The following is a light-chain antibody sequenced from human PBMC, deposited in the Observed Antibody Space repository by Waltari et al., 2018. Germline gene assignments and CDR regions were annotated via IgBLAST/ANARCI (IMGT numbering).Light chain of an antibody. Sequence: DIQMTQSPSYLSASVGDRVSITCLASRDIRNYLNWYQQKPGKAPKLLIYDASNLETGVPSRFSGSRSGTNFTFTISSLQPEDIATYYCQQYDNFPITFGQRTRLEIK. CDR1: RDIRNY. CDR3: QQYDNFPIT. J-gene: IGKJ5*01. CDR2: DAS. V-gene: IGKV1-33*01.